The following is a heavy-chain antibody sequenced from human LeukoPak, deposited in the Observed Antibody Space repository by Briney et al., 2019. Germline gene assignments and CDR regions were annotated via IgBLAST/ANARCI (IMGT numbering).Heavy chain of an antibody. Sequence: GGSLTLSCAASGFTFSSYGMHWVRQAPGKGLEWVAVISYDGSNKYYADSVKGRFTISRDNSKNTLYLQMTSLRAEDTAVYYCAKGGLELHRDYWGQRTRVTVSS. V-gene: IGHV3-30*18. CDR2: ISYDGSNK. CDR3: AKGGLELHRDY. D-gene: IGHD1-7*01. CDR1: GFTFSSYG. J-gene: IGHJ4*02.